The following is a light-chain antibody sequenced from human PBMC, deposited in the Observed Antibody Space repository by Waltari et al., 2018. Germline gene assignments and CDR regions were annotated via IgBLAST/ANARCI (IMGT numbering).Light chain of an antibody. V-gene: IGKV3-11*01. CDR3: QQRSNWPRT. CDR1: QSVTNY. CDR2: SAS. Sequence: SCRASQSVTNYLAWYQQNPGQDPRVLIYSASNRATGVPARFSGSGSGTDFTLTISSLEPEDFAVYYCQQRSNWPRTFGQGTKVEVK. J-gene: IGKJ1*01.